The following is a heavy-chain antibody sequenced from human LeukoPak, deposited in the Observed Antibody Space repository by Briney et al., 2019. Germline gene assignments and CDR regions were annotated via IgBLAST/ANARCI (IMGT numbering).Heavy chain of an antibody. Sequence: GGSLRLSCAASGFTFSSFGIHWVRQAPGKGLEWVAVISNDGSNKYYADSVKGRFTISRDNSKNTLYLQMNSLRAEDTAVYYCARAYDILTGYYEGFDYWGQGTLVTVSS. CDR3: ARAYDILTGYYEGFDY. V-gene: IGHV3-30*03. J-gene: IGHJ4*02. D-gene: IGHD3-9*01. CDR1: GFTFSSFG. CDR2: ISNDGSNK.